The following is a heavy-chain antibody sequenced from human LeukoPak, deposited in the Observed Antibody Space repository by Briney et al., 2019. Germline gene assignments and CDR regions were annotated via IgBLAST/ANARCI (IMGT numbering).Heavy chain of an antibody. Sequence: GGSLRLSCAASGFTFSSYGMHWVRQAPGKGLEWVAVISYDGSNKYYAGSVKGRFTISRDNSKNTLYLQMNSLRAEDTAVYYCAKDPVWRGGGDCCNWFDPWGQGTLVTVSS. CDR3: AKDPVWRGGGDCCNWFDP. D-gene: IGHD2-21*02. J-gene: IGHJ5*02. V-gene: IGHV3-30*18. CDR1: GFTFSSYG. CDR2: ISYDGSNK.